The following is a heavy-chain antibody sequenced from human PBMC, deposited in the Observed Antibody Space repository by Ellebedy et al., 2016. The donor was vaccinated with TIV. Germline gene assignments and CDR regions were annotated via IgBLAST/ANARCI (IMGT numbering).Heavy chain of an antibody. V-gene: IGHV3-74*01. Sequence: GESLKISCAASGFTFSSYWMHWVRQAPGKGLVWVSRINSDGSSTSYADSVKGRFTISRDNAKNTLYLQMNSLRAEDTAVYYCASTDYYGSGSSDWGQGTLVTVSS. J-gene: IGHJ4*02. CDR1: GFTFSSYW. D-gene: IGHD3-10*01. CDR3: ASTDYYGSGSSD. CDR2: INSDGSST.